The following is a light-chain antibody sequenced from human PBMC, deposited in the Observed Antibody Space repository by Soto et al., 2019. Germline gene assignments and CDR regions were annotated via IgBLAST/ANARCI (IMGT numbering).Light chain of an antibody. J-gene: IGKJ1*01. CDR2: AAS. V-gene: IGKV1-39*01. Sequence: DIQMTQSPSSLSASVGDRVTITCRASQSISSYLNWYQQKPGKAPKLLIYAASSLQSGAPSRFSGSGSGTDFTLTISSLQPEDFATYYCQQSYSTPTFGQGTKV. CDR3: QQSYSTPT. CDR1: QSISSY.